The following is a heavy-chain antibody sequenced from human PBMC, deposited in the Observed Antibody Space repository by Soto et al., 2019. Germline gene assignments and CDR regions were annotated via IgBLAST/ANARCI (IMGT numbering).Heavy chain of an antibody. D-gene: IGHD1-26*01. V-gene: IGHV1-69*13. CDR2: IIPIFGTA. Sequence: GASVKVSCKASGGTFSSYAISWVRQAPGQGLEWMGGIIPIFGTANYAQKFQGRVTITADESTSTAYMELSSLRSEDTAVYYCARDLARGDTNGGGDYWGQGTLVTVSS. J-gene: IGHJ4*02. CDR3: ARDLARGDTNGGGDY. CDR1: GGTFSSYA.